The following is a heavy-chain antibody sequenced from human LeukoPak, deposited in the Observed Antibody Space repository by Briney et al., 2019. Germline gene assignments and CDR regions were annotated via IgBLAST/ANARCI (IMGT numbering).Heavy chain of an antibody. CDR1: GGTFSSYA. CDR3: ARGVRPTHCSSTSCYAPNWFDP. D-gene: IGHD2-2*01. V-gene: IGHV1-69*04. Sequence: VASVKVSCKASGGTFSSYAISWVRQAPGQGLEWMGRIIPIFGIANYAQKFQGRVTITADKSTSTAYMELSSLRSEDTAVYYCARGVRPTHCSSTSCYAPNWFDPWGQGTLVTVSS. J-gene: IGHJ5*02. CDR2: IIPIFGIA.